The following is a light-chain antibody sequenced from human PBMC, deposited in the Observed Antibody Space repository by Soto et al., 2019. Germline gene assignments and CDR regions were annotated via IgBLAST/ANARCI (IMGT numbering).Light chain of an antibody. CDR1: SSNIGINT. CDR2: TDN. Sequence: HSALTQPPSASGTPGQRVTISCSGGSSNIGINTVNWYQQLPGTAPKVLIYTDNERPSGVSNRFSGSKSGNTASLTISGLQAEDEADYYCSSYTSSSTHVFGTGTKVTVL. CDR3: SSYTSSSTHV. V-gene: IGLV1-44*01. J-gene: IGLJ1*01.